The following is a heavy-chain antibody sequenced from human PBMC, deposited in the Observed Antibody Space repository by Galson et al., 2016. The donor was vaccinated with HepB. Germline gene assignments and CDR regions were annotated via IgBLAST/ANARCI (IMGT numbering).Heavy chain of an antibody. D-gene: IGHD1-14*01. J-gene: IGHJ3*02. Sequence: SETLSLTCTVSDGSIGRYYWSWIRQPPGKGLEWIGFIYYSGSTNYNPSLKSRLTISVDTSRNQFSLKLTSVTAADTAVYYCARDPDIDAFDIWGQGTMVTVSS. CDR3: ARDPDIDAFDI. CDR2: IYYSGST. CDR1: DGSIGRYY. V-gene: IGHV4-59*01.